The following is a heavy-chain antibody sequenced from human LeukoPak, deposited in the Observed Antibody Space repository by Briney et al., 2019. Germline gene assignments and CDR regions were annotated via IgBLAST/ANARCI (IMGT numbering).Heavy chain of an antibody. V-gene: IGHV3-23*01. Sequence: PGGSLRLSCAASGFTFSSHAMSWVRQAPGKGLEWVSGISGSGGSTYHADSVKGRFTISRDNSKNTLYLQMNSLRAEDTAVYYCATAYYYDSRGYDPVDYWGQGTLVTVSS. CDR1: GFTFSSHA. CDR3: ATAYYYDSRGYDPVDY. J-gene: IGHJ4*02. CDR2: ISGSGGST. D-gene: IGHD3-22*01.